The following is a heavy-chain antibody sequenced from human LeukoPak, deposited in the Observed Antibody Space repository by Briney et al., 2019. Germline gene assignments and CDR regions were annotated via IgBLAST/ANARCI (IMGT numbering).Heavy chain of an antibody. Sequence: GGSLRLSCAASGFTVSSNYMSWVRQAPGKGLEGVSVIYSGGSTYYADSVKGRFTISRDNSKITLYLQMNSLRAEDTAVYYCARGKEAVGSGSLDYWGQGTLVTVSS. CDR2: IYSGGST. J-gene: IGHJ4*02. CDR1: GFTVSSNY. D-gene: IGHD1-26*01. V-gene: IGHV3-53*01. CDR3: ARGKEAVGSGSLDY.